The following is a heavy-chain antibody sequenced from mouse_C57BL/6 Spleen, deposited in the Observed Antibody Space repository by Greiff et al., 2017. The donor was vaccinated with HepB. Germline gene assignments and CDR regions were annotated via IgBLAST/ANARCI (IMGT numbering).Heavy chain of an antibody. V-gene: IGHV1-59*01. J-gene: IGHJ4*01. CDR2: IDPSDSYT. Sequence: QVQLQQPGAELVRPGTSVKLSCKASGYTFTSYWMHWVKQRPGQGLEWIGVIDPSDSYTNYNQKFKGKATLTVDTSSSTAYMQRSSLTSEDSAVYYCARRGITTVVANYAMDYWGQGTSVTVSS. CDR3: ARRGITTVVANYAMDY. CDR1: GYTFTSYW. D-gene: IGHD1-1*01.